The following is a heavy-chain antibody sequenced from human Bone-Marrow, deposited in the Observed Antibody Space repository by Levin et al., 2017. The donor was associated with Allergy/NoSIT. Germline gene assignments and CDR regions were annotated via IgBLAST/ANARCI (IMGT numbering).Heavy chain of an antibody. CDR3: PEGIFALGSWTPGAREPWSPSPQYYGMDV. CDR1: TESFSSQF. CDR2: FNHSGST. V-gene: IGHV4-34*01. J-gene: IGHJ6*02. D-gene: IGHD3-9*01. Sequence: PGGSLRLSCGVYTESFSSQFWKWVRQPPGKGLEWIGEFNHSGSTKYNPSLKSRLTKSVDTSKDQFPQKVTFVTAADTTVNYCPEGIFALGSWTPGAREPWSPSPQYYGMDVWGQGTTVTVSS.